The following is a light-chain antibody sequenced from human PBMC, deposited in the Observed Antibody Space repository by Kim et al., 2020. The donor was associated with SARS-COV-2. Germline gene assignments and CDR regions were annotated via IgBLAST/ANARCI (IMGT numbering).Light chain of an antibody. CDR2: GAS. CDR1: QSISNN. V-gene: IGKV3D-15*01. Sequence: VSPGERATLSCRASQSISNNLAWYQHKPGQAPRLLIYGASTRATGIPARFSGGGSGTEFTLTISSLQSEDFAVYYCLHYNNWPPYTFGQGTKLEIK. CDR3: LHYNNWPPYT. J-gene: IGKJ2*01.